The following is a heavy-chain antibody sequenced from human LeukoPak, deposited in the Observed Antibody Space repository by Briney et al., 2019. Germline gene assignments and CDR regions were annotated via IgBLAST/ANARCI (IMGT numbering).Heavy chain of an antibody. CDR3: ARDRHTIERIAAAGRIDY. J-gene: IGHJ4*02. D-gene: IGHD6-13*01. CDR1: GFTFSSYW. Sequence: GGSLRLSCAASGFTFSSYWMSWVRQAPGKGLEWVTYIKQDGSEKYYVDSVKGRFTISRDNAKNSLYLQMNSLRAEDTAVYYCARDRHTIERIAAAGRIDYWGQGTLVTVTS. CDR2: IKQDGSEK. V-gene: IGHV3-7*01.